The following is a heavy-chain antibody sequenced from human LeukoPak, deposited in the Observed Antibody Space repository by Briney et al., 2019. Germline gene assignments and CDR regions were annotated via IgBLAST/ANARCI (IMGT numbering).Heavy chain of an antibody. Sequence: SETLSLTCTVSGGSISSSSTYYWGWIRQPPGKGLEWIGSIYYTGTTFYNPSLKSRVTISVDTSKNQFSLRLTSVTAADTAVYYCASDKYDYFSGTYYWFHHWGQGTLVTVSS. D-gene: IGHD3-10*01. CDR1: GGSISSSSTYY. V-gene: IGHV4-39*01. CDR3: ASDKYDYFSGTYYWFHH. CDR2: IYYTGTT. J-gene: IGHJ1*01.